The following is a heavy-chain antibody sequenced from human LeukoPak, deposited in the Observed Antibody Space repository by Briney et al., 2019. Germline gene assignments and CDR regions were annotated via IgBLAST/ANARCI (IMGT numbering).Heavy chain of an antibody. CDR1: GYTFTSYD. CDR2: MNPNSGKT. V-gene: IGHV1-8*01. Sequence: ASVKVSCKASGYTFTSYDINWVRQATGQGLEWMGWMNPNSGKTGYAQKFQGRVTMTRNTSINTAYMELSSLRSEDTAVYYCARVYYFDSRGNWFDPWGQGTLVAVSS. D-gene: IGHD3-22*01. J-gene: IGHJ5*02. CDR3: ARVYYFDSRGNWFDP.